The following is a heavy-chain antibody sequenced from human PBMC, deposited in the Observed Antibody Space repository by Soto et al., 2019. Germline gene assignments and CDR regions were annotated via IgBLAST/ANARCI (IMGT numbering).Heavy chain of an antibody. V-gene: IGHV1-69*13. CDR2: IIPIFGTA. J-gene: IGHJ6*02. D-gene: IGHD6-13*01. Sequence: ASVKVSCKASGGTFSSYAISWVRQAPGQGLEWMGGIIPIFGTANYAQKFQGRVTITADESTSTAYMELSSLRSEDTAVYYCARDITEGIAAAGTHYYYYYGMDVWGQGTTVTVSS. CDR1: GGTFSSYA. CDR3: ARDITEGIAAAGTHYYYYYGMDV.